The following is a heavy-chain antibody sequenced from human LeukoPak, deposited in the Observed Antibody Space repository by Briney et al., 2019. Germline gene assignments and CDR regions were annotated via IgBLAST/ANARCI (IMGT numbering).Heavy chain of an antibody. V-gene: IGHV3-53*01. D-gene: IGHD3-10*02. CDR1: GFTFSDYY. Sequence: GGSLRLSCAASGFTFSDYYMSWVRQAPGKGLEWVSVIYSGGSTYYADSVKGRFTISRDNSKNTLYLQMNSLRAEDTAVYYCARNPMSYYFDYWGQGTLVTVSS. J-gene: IGHJ4*02. CDR2: IYSGGST. CDR3: ARNPMSYYFDY.